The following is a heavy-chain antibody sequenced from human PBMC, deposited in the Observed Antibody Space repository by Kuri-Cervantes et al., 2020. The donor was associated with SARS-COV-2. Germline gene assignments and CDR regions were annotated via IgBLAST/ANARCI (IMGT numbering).Heavy chain of an antibody. CDR2: IYYSGST. CDR3: AGFECSGGSCADY. J-gene: IGHJ4*02. Sequence: SETLSLTCTVSGGSIIGSWWTWVRQPPGKGLEWIGYIYYSGSTNYNPSLKSRVTISVDTSKNQFSLKLSSVTAADTAVYYCAGFECSGGSCADYWGQGTLVTVSS. D-gene: IGHD2-15*01. V-gene: IGHV4-59*08. CDR1: GGSIIGSW.